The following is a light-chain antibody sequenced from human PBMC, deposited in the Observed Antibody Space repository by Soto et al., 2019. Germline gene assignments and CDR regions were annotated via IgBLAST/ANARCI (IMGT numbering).Light chain of an antibody. V-gene: IGKV1-39*01. CDR1: QSISSY. CDR2: AAS. Sequence: DIQMTQSPSSLSASVGDRVTITCRASQSISSYLNWYQQKPGKAPKLLIYAASSLQSGVPSRFSGSGSGTDFTLTISSLQPEDFATYYCQQSYCTPRDTFGGGTKVEIK. J-gene: IGKJ4*01. CDR3: QQSYCTPRDT.